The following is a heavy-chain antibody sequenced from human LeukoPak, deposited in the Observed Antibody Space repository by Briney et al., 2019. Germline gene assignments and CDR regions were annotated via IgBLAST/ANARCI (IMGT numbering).Heavy chain of an antibody. D-gene: IGHD1/OR15-1a*01. J-gene: IGHJ1*01. V-gene: IGHV3-15*01. CDR1: GFTFTNAW. Sequence: GGSLRLSCSASGFTFTNAWMGWVRQAPGRGLEWVGRFKSKNDGGTIDYAAPVKGRFTISRDDSKHSFYLQMNSLKTEDTAIYYCTTDKAITTAPLFAAWGQGTLVTVSS. CDR3: TTDKAITTAPLFAA. CDR2: FKSKNDGGTI.